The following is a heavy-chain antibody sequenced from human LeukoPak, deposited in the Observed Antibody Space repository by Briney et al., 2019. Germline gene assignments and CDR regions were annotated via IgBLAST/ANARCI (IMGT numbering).Heavy chain of an antibody. Sequence: GGSLRLSCLTSGFTFSTNAMSWVRQAPGKGLEWISGISGSGASTYYADSVTGRFTISRDNSRNTLYLQMNSLRGDNTAVYYCAKDVGKWESLHFFDYWGQGTLVTVSS. V-gene: IGHV3-23*01. CDR2: ISGSGAST. CDR1: GFTFSTNA. J-gene: IGHJ4*02. CDR3: AKDVGKWESLHFFDY. D-gene: IGHD1-26*01.